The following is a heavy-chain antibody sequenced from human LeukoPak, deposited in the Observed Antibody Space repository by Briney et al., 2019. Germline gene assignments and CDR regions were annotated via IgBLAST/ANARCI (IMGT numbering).Heavy chain of an antibody. J-gene: IGHJ6*02. CDR3: ARYSGYDWWVYYYYGMDV. Sequence: GESLKISCKGSGYSFTSYWIGWVRQMPGKGLDWMGIIYPGDSDTRYSPSFQGQVTISADKSISTAYLQWSSLKASDTAMYYCARYSGYDWWVYYYYGMDVWGQGTTVTVSS. V-gene: IGHV5-51*01. CDR2: IYPGDSDT. CDR1: GYSFTSYW. D-gene: IGHD5-12*01.